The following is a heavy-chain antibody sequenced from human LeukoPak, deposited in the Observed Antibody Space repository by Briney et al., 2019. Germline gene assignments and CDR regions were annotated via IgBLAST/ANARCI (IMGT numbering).Heavy chain of an antibody. V-gene: IGHV4-34*01. CDR3: ARVKVVVVAATPGFGY. CDR2: INHSGST. Sequence: SETLSLTCAVYGGSFSGYYWSWVRQPPGKGLEWIGEINHSGSTNYNPSLKSRVTISVDTSKNQFSLKLSSVTAADTAVYYCARVKVVVVAATPGFGYWGQGTLVTVSS. D-gene: IGHD2-15*01. CDR1: GGSFSGYY. J-gene: IGHJ4*02.